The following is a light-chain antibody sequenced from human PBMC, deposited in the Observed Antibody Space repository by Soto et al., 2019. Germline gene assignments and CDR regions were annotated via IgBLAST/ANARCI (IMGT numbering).Light chain of an antibody. CDR2: EGS. CDR1: SSDVGSYNL. V-gene: IGLV2-23*01. Sequence: QSVLTQPASVSGSPGQSITISCTGTSSDVGSYNLVSWYQQHPGKAPKLMICEGSKRPSGVSNRFSGSKSGNTASLTISGLQAEDEADSYCCSYAGSSTSVVFGGGTKLTVL. J-gene: IGLJ2*01. CDR3: CSYAGSSTSVV.